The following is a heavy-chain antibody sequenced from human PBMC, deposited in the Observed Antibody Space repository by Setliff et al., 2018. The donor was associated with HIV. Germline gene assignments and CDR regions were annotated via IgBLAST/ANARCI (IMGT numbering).Heavy chain of an antibody. Sequence: GESLKISCKGSGYSFTNYWIAWLRQMPGKGLEWMGIIYPGDSDTGYSPSFQGQVTISADKSISTAYLQWSSLKASDTAMYYCARHGQYGSGSYYNRPFDFWGQGTLVTVSS. D-gene: IGHD3-10*01. V-gene: IGHV5-51*01. CDR3: ARHGQYGSGSYYNRPFDF. J-gene: IGHJ4*02. CDR1: GYSFTNYW. CDR2: IYPGDSDT.